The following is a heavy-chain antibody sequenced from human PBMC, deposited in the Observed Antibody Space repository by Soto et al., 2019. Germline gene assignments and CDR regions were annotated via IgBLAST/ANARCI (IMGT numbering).Heavy chain of an antibody. CDR2: ISSSSSYI. Sequence: AGPLSLSCAASGFPSSTYSMNWVRQATGKGLEWVSFISSSSSYIYYADSVKGRFTISRDNAKNSLYLQMNSLRAEDTAVYYCARDVKVWEPATQKFDYWGQGTLVTVSS. CDR1: GFPSSTYS. D-gene: IGHD1-26*01. J-gene: IGHJ4*02. CDR3: ARDVKVWEPATQKFDY. V-gene: IGHV3-21*01.